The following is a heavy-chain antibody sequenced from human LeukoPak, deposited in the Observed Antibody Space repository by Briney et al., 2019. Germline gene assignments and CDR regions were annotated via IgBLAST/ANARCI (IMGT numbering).Heavy chain of an antibody. CDR3: ARDRYGGLYFDY. J-gene: IGHJ4*02. Sequence: SETLSLTCTVSGGSISSYYWSWIRQPPGKGLEWIGYIYYSGSTNYNPSLKSRVTISVDTSKNQFSLKLSSVTAADTAVYYCARDRYGGLYFDYWGQGTLVTVSS. D-gene: IGHD4-23*01. CDR1: GGSISSYY. CDR2: IYYSGST. V-gene: IGHV4-59*01.